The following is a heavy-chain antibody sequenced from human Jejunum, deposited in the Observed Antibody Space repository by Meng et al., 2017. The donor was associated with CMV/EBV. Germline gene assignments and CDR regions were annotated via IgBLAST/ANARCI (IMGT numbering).Heavy chain of an antibody. J-gene: IGHJ4*02. D-gene: IGHD3-3*01. V-gene: IGHV2-5*02. CDR1: GFSLNTSGVG. Sequence: GFSLNTSGVGVGWIRQPPGKALEWLALIYWDDDKRYRPSLKNRLIITRDTSKTQVVLKMTNMDPVDTATYYCVHNIWKPSTPSYYFDYWGQGTLVTVS. CDR2: IYWDDDK. CDR3: VHNIWKPSTPSYYFDY.